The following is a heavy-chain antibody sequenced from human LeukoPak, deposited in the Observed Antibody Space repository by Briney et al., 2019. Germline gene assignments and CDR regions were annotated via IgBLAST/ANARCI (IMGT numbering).Heavy chain of an antibody. CDR2: ISSSSSYI. V-gene: IGHV3-21*01. CDR3: ARDSSVGGMDV. Sequence: GGSLTLSCAASGFTFSSYSMNWVRQAPAKGLEWVSSISSSSSYIYYADSVKGRFNISRDNAKNSLYLQMNSLRAEDTAVYYCARDSSVGGMDVWGQGTTVTVSS. J-gene: IGHJ6*02. CDR1: GFTFSSYS.